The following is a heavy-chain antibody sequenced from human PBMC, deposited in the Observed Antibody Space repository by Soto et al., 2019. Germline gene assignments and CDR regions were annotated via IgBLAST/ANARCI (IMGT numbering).Heavy chain of an antibody. V-gene: IGHV3-23*01. CDR1: GFSFSTYP. Sequence: EVQLLESGGGLVQPGGSLRLSCAASGFSFSTYPMVWVRQAPGKGLEWVSAIIGSGTGTYYADSVKGRFTISRDNSKNTLSLQMNSLRADDTAIYYCARVRWLRNGGFDHWGQGTLVTVSS. J-gene: IGHJ4*02. CDR3: ARVRWLRNGGFDH. D-gene: IGHD5-12*01. CDR2: IIGSGTGT.